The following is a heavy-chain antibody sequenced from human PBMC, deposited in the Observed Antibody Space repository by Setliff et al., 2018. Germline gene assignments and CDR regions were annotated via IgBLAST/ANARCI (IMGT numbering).Heavy chain of an antibody. D-gene: IGHD1-26*01. CDR1: GGTFSSYA. CDR2: IIPIFGKA. V-gene: IGHV1-69*13. CDR3: ARASVGVTFFDY. J-gene: IGHJ4*02. Sequence: SVKVSCKASGGTFSSYAISWVRQAPGQGLEWMGRIIPIFGKANYAQKFQGRVTITADESTSTAYMELSSLRSEDTAVYYCARASVGVTFFDYWGQGTLVTVSS.